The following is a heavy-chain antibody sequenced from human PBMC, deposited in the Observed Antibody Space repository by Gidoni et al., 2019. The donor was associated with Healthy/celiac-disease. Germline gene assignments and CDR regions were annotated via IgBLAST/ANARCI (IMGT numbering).Heavy chain of an antibody. CDR2: IWYGGSNK. CDR1: GFTFSSYG. D-gene: IGHD2-15*01. V-gene: IGHV3-33*01. CDR3: ARRYCSGGSCYLGGAFDI. Sequence: QLQLVESSRGVVQPGRSLRLSCAASGFTFSSYGLHWVRPAPGKGLEWVAVIWYGGSNKYYADSVKGRFTISRDKSKNTLYLQMNSLRAEDTAVYYCARRYCSGGSCYLGGAFDIWGQGTMVTVSS. J-gene: IGHJ3*02.